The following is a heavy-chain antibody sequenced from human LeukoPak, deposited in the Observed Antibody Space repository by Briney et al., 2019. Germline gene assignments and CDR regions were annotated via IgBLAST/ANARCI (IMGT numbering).Heavy chain of an antibody. J-gene: IGHJ6*02. V-gene: IGHV4-31*01. CDR2: IYYSGST. Sequence: SETLSLTCTVSGGSISSGGYYWSWIRQHPGKGLEWIGYIYYSGSTYYNPSLKSQVTISVDTSKNQFSLKLSSVTAADTAVYYCARVLAVAGLLSYYYYYGMDVWGQGTTVTVSS. D-gene: IGHD6-19*01. CDR3: ARVLAVAGLLSYYYYYGMDV. CDR1: GGSISSGGYY.